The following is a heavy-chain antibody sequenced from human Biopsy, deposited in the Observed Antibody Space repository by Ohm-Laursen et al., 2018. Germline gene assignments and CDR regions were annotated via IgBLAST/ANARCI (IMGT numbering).Heavy chain of an antibody. Sequence: SSVKVSCKASGGIFINYAISWVRQAPGQGLEWMGGIIPMFGTANYAQMFQGRVTISADESTSTSYMELSSLTTEDTASYYCARGPHSGSHSCFDYWGRGTLVTVSS. CDR3: ARGPHSGSHSCFDY. CDR1: GGIFINYA. CDR2: IIPMFGTA. D-gene: IGHD1-26*01. V-gene: IGHV1-69*01. J-gene: IGHJ4*02.